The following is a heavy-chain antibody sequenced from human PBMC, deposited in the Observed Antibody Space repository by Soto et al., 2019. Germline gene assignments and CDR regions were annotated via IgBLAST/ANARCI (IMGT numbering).Heavy chain of an antibody. D-gene: IGHD6-13*01. CDR3: AIVPPDDPESIAAAGTGYPSGFDP. J-gene: IGHJ5*02. CDR2: IYYSGST. CDR1: GGSISSGGYY. Sequence: QVQLQESGPGLVKPSQTLSLTCTVSGGSISSGGYYWSWIRQHPGKGPEGIGYIYYSGSTSYNPSLGSRVTISVDTSKNQFSLKLSSVTAADTAVYYCAIVPPDDPESIAAAGTGYPSGFDPWGQGTLVTVSS. V-gene: IGHV4-31*03.